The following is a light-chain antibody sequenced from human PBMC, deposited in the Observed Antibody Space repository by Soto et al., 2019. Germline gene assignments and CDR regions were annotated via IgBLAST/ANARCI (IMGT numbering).Light chain of an antibody. Sequence: DIQMTQSPSSLSASVGDRVTITCQASQDISNYLNWYQQKSGKAPKLLIYDAPNLETGVPSRFSGSGSGTDFTFTISSLQPEDIATYYCQQYDNLPLTFGGGTKVDIK. CDR3: QQYDNLPLT. V-gene: IGKV1-33*01. J-gene: IGKJ4*01. CDR1: QDISNY. CDR2: DAP.